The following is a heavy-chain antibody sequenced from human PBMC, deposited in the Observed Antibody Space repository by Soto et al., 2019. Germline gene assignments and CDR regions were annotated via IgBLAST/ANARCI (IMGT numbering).Heavy chain of an antibody. V-gene: IGHV3-9*01. Sequence: EVQLVEFGGGLEQPGRSLRLSCAASGFTFDDYAMHWVRQTPGKGPEWVSGISWNRINIDYADSVKGRFTISRDNAKNFLYLQMNSLRAEDTALYYCAASMSYCLDYLGQGTLVTGSS. CDR1: GFTFDDYA. J-gene: IGHJ4*02. D-gene: IGHD3-10*01. CDR3: AASMSYCLDY. CDR2: ISWNRINI.